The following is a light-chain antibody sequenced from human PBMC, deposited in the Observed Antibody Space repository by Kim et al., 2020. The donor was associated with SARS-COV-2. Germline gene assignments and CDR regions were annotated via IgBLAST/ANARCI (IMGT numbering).Light chain of an antibody. V-gene: IGKV3-20*01. J-gene: IGKJ1*01. CDR2: GAS. CDR1: QSVSSSY. Sequence: EIVLTQSPGTLSLSPGERATLSCRASQSVSSSYLAWYQQKPGQAPRLLIYGASSRATGIPDRFSGSGSGTDFTLTISRLEPEDFAVYYCQQYGSSPYSTTWTFGQGTKVDIK. CDR3: QQYGSSPYSTTWT.